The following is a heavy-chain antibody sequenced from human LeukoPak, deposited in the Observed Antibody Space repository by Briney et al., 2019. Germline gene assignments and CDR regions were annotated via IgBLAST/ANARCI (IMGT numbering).Heavy chain of an antibody. CDR2: IYYSGST. CDR1: GGSISSYY. J-gene: IGHJ3*02. V-gene: IGHV4-59*08. CDR3: ARFPDYGDYDDAFDI. D-gene: IGHD4-17*01. Sequence: PSETLSLTCTVFGGSISSYYWSWIRQPPGKGLEWIGYIYYSGSTNYNPSLKSRVTISVDTSKNQFSLKLSSVTAADTAVYYCARFPDYGDYDDAFDIWGQGTMVTVSS.